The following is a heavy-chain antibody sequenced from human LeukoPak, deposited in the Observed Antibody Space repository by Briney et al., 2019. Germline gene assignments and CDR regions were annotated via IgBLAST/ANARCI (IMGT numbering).Heavy chain of an antibody. CDR2: IRGNSGNI. V-gene: IGHV3-9*01. D-gene: IGHD5-18*01. Sequence: GGSLRLSCAASGFSIDDYGMHWVWHAPGKGLEWVSGIRGNSGNIAYADSVKGRFTISRDNAKNSLYLQMDSLRAEDTAFYYCAKDSGIKLWFGTPFDYWGQGTLVTVSS. J-gene: IGHJ4*02. CDR3: AKDSGIKLWFGTPFDY. CDR1: GFSIDDYG.